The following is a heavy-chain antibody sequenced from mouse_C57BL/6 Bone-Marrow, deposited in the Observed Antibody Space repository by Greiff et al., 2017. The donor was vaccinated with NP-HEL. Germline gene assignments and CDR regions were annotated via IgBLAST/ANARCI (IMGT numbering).Heavy chain of an antibody. CDR1: GYTFTSYW. D-gene: IGHD1-1*01. V-gene: IGHV1-50*01. CDR2: IDPSDSYT. Sequence: VQLQQPGAELVKPGASVKLSCKASGYTFTSYWMQWVKQRPGQGLEWIGEIDPSDSYTNYNQTFKCKATLTVDKSSSTAYIQLSRLHSEDSAVYYCAGYYGSWFAYWGQGTLVTVSA. CDR3: AGYYGSWFAY. J-gene: IGHJ3*01.